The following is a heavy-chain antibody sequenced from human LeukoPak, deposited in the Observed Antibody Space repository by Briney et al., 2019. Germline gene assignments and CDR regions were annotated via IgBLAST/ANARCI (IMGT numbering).Heavy chain of an antibody. V-gene: IGHV3-30*02. D-gene: IGHD6-6*01. CDR2: IRYDGSNK. CDR3: AKFIAARPLGDY. J-gene: IGHJ4*02. Sequence: GGSLRLSCAASGFTFSSYWMSWVRQAPGKGLEWVAFIRYDGSNKYYADSVKGRFTISRDNSKNTLYLQMNSLRAEDTAVYYCAKFIAARPLGDYWGQGTLVTVSS. CDR1: GFTFSSYW.